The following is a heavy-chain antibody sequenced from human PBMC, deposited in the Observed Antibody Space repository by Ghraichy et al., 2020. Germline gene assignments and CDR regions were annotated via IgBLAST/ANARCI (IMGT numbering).Heavy chain of an antibody. Sequence: ETLSLTCSVYGGSIGGYYWSWIRQSPGQGLEWIGEINDVGVTIYNPSLESRVTISLDTYDNQFSLSLTSLTAADTALYFCARGRYCGGGACYPRPSSFDYWGQGIPVTVSS. CDR1: GGSIGGYY. V-gene: IGHV4-34*01. CDR2: INDVGVT. CDR3: ARGRYCGGGACYPRPSSFDY. D-gene: IGHD2-15*01. J-gene: IGHJ4*02.